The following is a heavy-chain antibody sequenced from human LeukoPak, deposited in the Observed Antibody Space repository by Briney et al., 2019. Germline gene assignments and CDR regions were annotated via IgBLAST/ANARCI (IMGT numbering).Heavy chain of an antibody. V-gene: IGHV4-61*02. Sequence: PSETLSLTCTVSGGSISSGSYYWSWIRQPAGKGLEWIGRIYTSGSTNYNPSLKSRVTISVDTSKNQFSLKLSSVTAADTAVYYCARDQGVLSWGQGTLVTVSS. CDR3: ARDQGVLS. CDR2: IYTSGST. D-gene: IGHD2-15*01. CDR1: GGSISSGSYY. J-gene: IGHJ4*02.